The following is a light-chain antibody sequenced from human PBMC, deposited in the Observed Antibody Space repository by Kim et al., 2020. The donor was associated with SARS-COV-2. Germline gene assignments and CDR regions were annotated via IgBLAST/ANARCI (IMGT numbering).Light chain of an antibody. Sequence: DIQMTQSPSSLSASVGDRVTITCRTTQSISSHLKWYQQKPGRAPKLLISATSTLQGGVPSRFSGSGSETDFTLTISSLQPEDFATYFCQQSYITPFTFGAGTKVDIK. CDR1: QSISSH. CDR2: ATS. J-gene: IGKJ3*01. V-gene: IGKV1-39*01. CDR3: QQSYITPFT.